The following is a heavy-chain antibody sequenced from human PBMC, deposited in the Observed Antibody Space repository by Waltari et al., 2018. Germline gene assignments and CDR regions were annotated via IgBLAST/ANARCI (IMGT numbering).Heavy chain of an antibody. D-gene: IGHD1-26*01. CDR2: ISFDGDNK. J-gene: IGHJ3*02. V-gene: IGHV3-30*03. CDR3: ARDLLGWELRSPLEI. CDR1: GFIFSSYG. Sequence: QEQLVESGGGVVQPGRSLRLSCAASGFIFSSYGMHWVRQTPGKGLELVSFISFDGDNKYYADSVKGRFTISRDNFNNMLYMQMNSLRAEDTADYYCARDLLGWELRSPLEIWGQGTMVTVSS.